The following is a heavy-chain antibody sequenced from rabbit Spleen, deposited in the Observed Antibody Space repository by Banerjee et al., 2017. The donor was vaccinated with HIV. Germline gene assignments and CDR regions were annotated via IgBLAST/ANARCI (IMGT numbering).Heavy chain of an antibody. CDR1: GFTLSNYW. D-gene: IGHD1-1*01. V-gene: IGHV1S45*01. Sequence: QEQLVESGGGLVKPGASLTLTCKASGFTLSNYWMCWVRQAPGKGLELIGCINTGSGTTVYASWAKGRFTISKTASTVDLKMTSLTAADTATYFCARGGITSGDGFILWGQGTLVTVS. CDR2: INTGSGTT. J-gene: IGHJ4*01. CDR3: ARGGITSGDGFIL.